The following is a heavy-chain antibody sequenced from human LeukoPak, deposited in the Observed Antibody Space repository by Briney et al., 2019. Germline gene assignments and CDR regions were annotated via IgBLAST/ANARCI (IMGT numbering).Heavy chain of an antibody. D-gene: IGHD2-15*01. CDR1: GFTFSSYA. V-gene: IGHV3-23*01. CDR3: APLGVVATWDY. J-gene: IGHJ4*02. CDR2: ISGRGGST. Sequence: GGSLRLSCAASGFTFSSYAMSWVRQAPGKGLEWVSAISGRGGSTYYADSVKGRFTISRDNAKNSLYLQMNSLRAEDTAVYYCAPLGVVATWDYWGQGTLVTVSS.